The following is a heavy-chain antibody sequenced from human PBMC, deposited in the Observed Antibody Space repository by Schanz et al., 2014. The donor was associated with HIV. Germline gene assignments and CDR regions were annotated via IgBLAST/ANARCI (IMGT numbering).Heavy chain of an antibody. CDR3: ARRRADQKTFDY. D-gene: IGHD2-2*01. V-gene: IGHV3-21*01. CDR2: ISSSSSYI. Sequence: VQLVESGGGLVQPGGSLRLSCAASGFTFSSYSMNWVRQAPGKGLEWVSSISSSSSYIYYADSMKGRFTISRDNAKNSLYLQMNSLRVEDTALFYCARRRADQKTFDYWGQGALVTVSS. CDR1: GFTFSSYS. J-gene: IGHJ4*02.